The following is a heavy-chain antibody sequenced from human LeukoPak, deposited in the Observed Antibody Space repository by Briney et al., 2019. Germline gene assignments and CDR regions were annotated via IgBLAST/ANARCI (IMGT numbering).Heavy chain of an antibody. CDR1: GGSISSYY. CDR2: IYYSGST. D-gene: IGHD6-19*01. CDR3: ARGASGIAVAAQRNSYYYYYMDV. J-gene: IGHJ6*03. V-gene: IGHV4-59*01. Sequence: TSETLSLTRTVSGGSISSYYWSWIRQPPGKGLEWIGYIYYSGSTNYNPSLKSRVTISVDTSKNQFPLKLSSVTAADTAVYYCARGASGIAVAAQRNSYYYYYMDVWGKGTTVTISS.